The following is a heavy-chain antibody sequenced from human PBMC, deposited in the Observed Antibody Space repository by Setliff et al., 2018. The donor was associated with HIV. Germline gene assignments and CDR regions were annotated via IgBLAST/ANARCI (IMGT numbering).Heavy chain of an antibody. J-gene: IGHJ6*02. D-gene: IGHD3-22*01. V-gene: IGHV4-59*11. CDR2: IYYSGST. CDR3: ARFPDYYDSSLYYYYGMDV. CDR1: GGSISSHY. Sequence: SETLSLTCTVSGGSISSHYWNWIRQPPGKGLEWIGTIYYSGSTKYNPSLKSRVTISVDTSKNQFSLKLRPVTAADTAVYYCARFPDYYDSSLYYYYGMDVWGQGTTVTVSS.